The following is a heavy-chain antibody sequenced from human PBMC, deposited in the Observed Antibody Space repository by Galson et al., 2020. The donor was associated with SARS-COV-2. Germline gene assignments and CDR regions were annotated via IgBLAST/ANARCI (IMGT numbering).Heavy chain of an antibody. CDR3: ARDYYDPDSGYWADACDS. CDR1: GVSIRGHY. D-gene: IGHD5-12*01. V-gene: IGHV4-59*11. J-gene: IGHJ3*02. CDR2: IWDSGRT. Sequence: SDTLYPTCTLYGVSIRGHYWRWVRQPPGTGLESRGYIWDSGRTNYKPPLNRRDNISVDTSKNQFSLKLSSVTTADTAGYYCARDYYDPDSGYWADACDSWGQGTMGTVAS.